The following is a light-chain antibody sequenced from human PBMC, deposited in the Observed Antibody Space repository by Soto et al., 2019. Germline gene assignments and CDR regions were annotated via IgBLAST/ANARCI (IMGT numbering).Light chain of an antibody. Sequence: DIQMTQSPSTLYASVGDRVTITCRASQSIGASPAWVQQKPGKAPNLLIYKASSLESGVPSRCSGGGSGTEFTLTISTLQPDDFATYYCQQYNSSPRTFGGGTKVEIK. J-gene: IGKJ4*02. CDR3: QQYNSSPRT. CDR1: QSIGAS. CDR2: KAS. V-gene: IGKV1-5*03.